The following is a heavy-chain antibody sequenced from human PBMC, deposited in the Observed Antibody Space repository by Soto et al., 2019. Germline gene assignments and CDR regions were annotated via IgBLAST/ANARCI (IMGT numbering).Heavy chain of an antibody. CDR3: ARDRVGYGMDV. V-gene: IGHV4-59*01. CDR2: IYYSGST. J-gene: IGHJ6*01. Sequence: SVTLSLTCTVSGGSISSYYWSWIRQPPGKGLEWIGYIYYSGSTNYNPSLKSRVTISVDTSKNQFSLKLSSVTAADTAVYYCARDRVGYGMDVWGQGTTVTVSS. CDR1: GGSISSYY. D-gene: IGHD1-26*01.